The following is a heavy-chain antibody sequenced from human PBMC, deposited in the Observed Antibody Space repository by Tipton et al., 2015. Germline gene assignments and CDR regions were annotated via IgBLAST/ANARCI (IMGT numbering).Heavy chain of an antibody. CDR1: GFFFSNYA. D-gene: IGHD1-26*01. J-gene: IGHJ6*02. CDR3: ATLVGAPRGCYYYDMDV. CDR2: IGSSSTTI. Sequence: SLRLSCAASGFFFSNYAVSWVRQAPGKGLEWVSYIGSSSTTIYYADSVKGRFTISRDNAKNSLYLQMNSLRDEDTAVYYCATLVGAPRGCYYYDMDVWGQGTTVTVSS. V-gene: IGHV3-48*02.